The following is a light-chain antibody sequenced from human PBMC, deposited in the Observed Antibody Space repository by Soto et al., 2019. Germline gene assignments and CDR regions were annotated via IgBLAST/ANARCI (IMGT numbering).Light chain of an antibody. CDR3: QQLYSHPLT. J-gene: IGKJ4*01. Sequence: DIQMTQSPSSVSASVGDRLTITCRASRDISNSLAWYQQRPGKAPRLLIYSASTLQSGVPSRFSGSGYGTDFSLTISNLQPEDFATYYCQQLYSHPLTFGGGTKVDIK. CDR1: RDISNS. V-gene: IGKV1-12*01. CDR2: SAS.